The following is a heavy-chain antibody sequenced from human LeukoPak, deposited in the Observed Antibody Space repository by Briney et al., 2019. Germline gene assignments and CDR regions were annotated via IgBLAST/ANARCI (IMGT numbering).Heavy chain of an antibody. D-gene: IGHD3-9*01. CDR1: GGSISTYY. Sequence: SETLSLTCTVSGGSISTYYWSWIRQPPGKGLEWIGYIYYSGSTNYNPSLKSRVTLSMDTSKNQFSLRLSSVTAADTAVYYCARGALRYFDWLKKDYYYMDVWGKGTTVTISS. CDR3: ARGALRYFDWLKKDYYYMDV. V-gene: IGHV4-59*01. CDR2: IYYSGST. J-gene: IGHJ6*03.